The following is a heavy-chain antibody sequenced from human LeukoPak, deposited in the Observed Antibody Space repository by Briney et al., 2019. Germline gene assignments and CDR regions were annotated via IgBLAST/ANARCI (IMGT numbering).Heavy chain of an antibody. Sequence: PGGSLRLSCAASGFTFSSYGMHWVRQAPGKGLEWVAFIRYDGSNKYYADSVKGRFTISRDNSKNTLYLQMNSLRAEDTAVYYCAKDPRPPGIGYCSSTSCPYYFDYWGQGTLVTVSS. J-gene: IGHJ4*02. V-gene: IGHV3-30*02. CDR3: AKDPRPPGIGYCSSTSCPYYFDY. D-gene: IGHD2-2*01. CDR1: GFTFSSYG. CDR2: IRYDGSNK.